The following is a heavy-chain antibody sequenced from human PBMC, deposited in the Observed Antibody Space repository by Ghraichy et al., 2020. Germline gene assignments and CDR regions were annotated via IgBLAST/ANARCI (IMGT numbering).Heavy chain of an antibody. CDR2: IYNSGIP. J-gene: IGHJ4*02. Sequence: TLSLTCAVSGGSTGSGGYSWSWIRQPPGKGLECIGYIYNSGIPYYNPSLKSQVTISLDRSNNQFSLKLSSVMAADTAVYFCARGRGDNYFDSWGRGTLVTVSS. D-gene: IGHD4-17*01. CDR1: GGSTGSGGYS. CDR3: ARGRGDNYFDS. V-gene: IGHV4-30-2*01.